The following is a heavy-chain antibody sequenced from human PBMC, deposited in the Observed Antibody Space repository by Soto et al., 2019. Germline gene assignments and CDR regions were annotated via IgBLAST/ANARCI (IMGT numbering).Heavy chain of an antibody. Sequence: GGSLRLSCAASGFTFSSYGMHWVRQAPGKGLEWVAVISYDGSNENYADSVKGRFTISRDNSKNTLYLQMNSLRAEDTAVYYCAKQWGSYVDPSYYFDYWGQGTLVTVSS. D-gene: IGHD1-26*01. J-gene: IGHJ4*02. V-gene: IGHV3-30*18. CDR3: AKQWGSYVDPSYYFDY. CDR1: GFTFSSYG. CDR2: ISYDGSNE.